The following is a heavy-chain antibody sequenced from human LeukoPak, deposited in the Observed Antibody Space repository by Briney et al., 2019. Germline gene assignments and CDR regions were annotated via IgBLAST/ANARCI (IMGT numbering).Heavy chain of an antibody. V-gene: IGHV3-33*01. J-gene: IGHJ4*02. Sequence: GRSLRLSCAASGFTFSSYGMHWVRQAPGKGLEWVAVIWYDGSNKYYADSVKGRFTISRDNSKNTLYLQMNSLRAEDTAVHYCARVSYDYYGSGSYYNAPFDYWGQGTLVTVSS. D-gene: IGHD3-10*01. CDR3: ARVSYDYYGSGSYYNAPFDY. CDR2: IWYDGSNK. CDR1: GFTFSSYG.